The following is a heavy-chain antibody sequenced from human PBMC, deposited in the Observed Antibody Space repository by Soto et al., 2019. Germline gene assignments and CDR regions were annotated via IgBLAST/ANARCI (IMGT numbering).Heavy chain of an antibody. CDR2: ITSDGKSK. V-gene: IGHV3-74*01. J-gene: IGHJ5*02. CDR1: GFNFTNHW. CDR3: ARESGDWPLNWFDP. Sequence: PGGSLRLSCAASGFNFTNHWMHWVHQAPRKGLVWVSRITSDGKSKAYAESVKGRFAISRDNAKNTVYLQMNGLTVEDTAVYYCARESGDWPLNWFDPWGQGTLVTVSS. D-gene: IGHD2-21*02.